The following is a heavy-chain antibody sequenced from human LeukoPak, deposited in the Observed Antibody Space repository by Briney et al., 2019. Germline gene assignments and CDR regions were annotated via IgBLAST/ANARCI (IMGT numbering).Heavy chain of an antibody. J-gene: IGHJ4*02. V-gene: IGHV3-23*01. CDR2: ISGSGGST. CDR1: GFTFSSYA. D-gene: IGHD1-26*01. Sequence: GGSLRLSCAASGFTFSSYAMTWVRQAPGKGLEWDSGISGSGGSTYYADSVKGRFTISRDNSKNTLYLQMNSLRAEDTAVYYCAPREYSGSYSLPYWGQGTLVTVSS. CDR3: APREYSGSYSLPY.